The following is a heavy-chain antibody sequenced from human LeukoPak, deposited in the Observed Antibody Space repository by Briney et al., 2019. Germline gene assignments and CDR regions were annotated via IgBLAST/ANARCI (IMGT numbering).Heavy chain of an antibody. J-gene: IGHJ3*02. CDR1: GYTFTSYY. D-gene: IGHD3-22*01. Sequence: EASVKVSCKASGYTFTSYYMHWVRQAPGQGLEWMGIINPSGGSTSYAQEFQGRVTMTRDTSTSTVYMELSSLRSEDTAVYCCARSYYYDSSGRSPSFGLDTWGQGTMVTVSS. CDR2: INPSGGST. CDR3: ARSYYYDSSGRSPSFGLDT. V-gene: IGHV1-46*01.